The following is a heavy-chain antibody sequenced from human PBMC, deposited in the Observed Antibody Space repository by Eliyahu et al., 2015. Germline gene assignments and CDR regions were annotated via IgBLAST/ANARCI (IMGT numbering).Heavy chain of an antibody. D-gene: IGHD3-10*01. V-gene: IGHV4-30-4*01. CDR3: AREVYGSGSSFDY. CDR1: GGSISSGDYY. J-gene: IGHJ4*02. CDR2: IYYSGVT. Sequence: QVQLQESGPGLVKPSQTLSLTCTVSGGSISSGDYYWSWIRQPPGKGLEWIGYIYYSGVTYYNPSLKSRLTISVDTSKNQFSLRLRSVTAADTAVYYCAREVYGSGSSFDYWGQGTLVSVSS.